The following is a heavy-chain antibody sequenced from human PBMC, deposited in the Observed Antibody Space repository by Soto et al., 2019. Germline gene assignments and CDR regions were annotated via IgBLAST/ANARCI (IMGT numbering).Heavy chain of an antibody. Sequence: SETLSLTCTVSGGSISSGDYYWSWIRQPPGKGLEWIGYIYYSGSTYYNPSLKSRVTISVDTSKNQFSLRLSSVTAADTAVYYCARDRQDIVVVPAAAMGGYYGMDVWGQGTTVTVSS. CDR3: ARDRQDIVVVPAAAMGGYYGMDV. CDR2: IYYSGST. J-gene: IGHJ6*02. V-gene: IGHV4-30-4*01. D-gene: IGHD2-2*01. CDR1: GGSISSGDYY.